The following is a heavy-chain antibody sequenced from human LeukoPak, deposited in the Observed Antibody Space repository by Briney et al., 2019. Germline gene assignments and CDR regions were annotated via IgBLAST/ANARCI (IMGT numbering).Heavy chain of an antibody. V-gene: IGHV4-39*01. CDR1: GGSISSSSYY. CDR2: IYYSGST. J-gene: IGHJ5*02. Sequence: SETLSLTCTVSGGSISSSSYYWGWIRQPPGKGLEWIGSIYYSGSTYYNPSLKSRVTISVDTSKNQFSLKLSSVTAADTAVCYCARLYRGNGWYWFDPWGQGTLVTVSS. D-gene: IGHD6-19*01. CDR3: ARLYRGNGWYWFDP.